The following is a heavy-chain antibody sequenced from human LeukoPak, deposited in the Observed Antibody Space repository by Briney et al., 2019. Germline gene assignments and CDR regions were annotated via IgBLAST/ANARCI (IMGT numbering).Heavy chain of an antibody. CDR1: GGSISSYY. CDR3: ARFTGGSDFDY. CDR2: IYYSGST. V-gene: IGHV4-59*01. D-gene: IGHD2-8*02. Sequence: SETLSLTCTVSGGSISSYYWSWIRQPPGKGLEWIGYIYYSGSTNYNPSPKSRVTISVDTSKNQFSLKLSSVTAADTAVYYCARFTGGSDFDYWGQGTLVTVSS. J-gene: IGHJ4*02.